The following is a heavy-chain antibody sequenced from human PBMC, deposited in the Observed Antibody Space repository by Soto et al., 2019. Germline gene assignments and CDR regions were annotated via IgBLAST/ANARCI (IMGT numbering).Heavy chain of an antibody. CDR1: GFTFKNYW. J-gene: IGHJ4*02. V-gene: IGHV3-74*01. Sequence: EVQLVQSGGGLVQPGGSLRLSCAASGFTFKNYWMHWIRQAPGKGLVWVSQINGAGTNTNYADSVKGRFTISRDNAENMLYLQMSSLRADDTAVYYCESDCCGAPFASGGQGTLVTVS. D-gene: IGHD2-15*01. CDR3: ESDCCGAPFAS. CDR2: INGAGTNT.